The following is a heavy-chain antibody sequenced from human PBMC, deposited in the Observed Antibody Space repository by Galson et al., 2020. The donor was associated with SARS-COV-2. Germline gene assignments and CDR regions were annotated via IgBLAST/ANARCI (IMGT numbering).Heavy chain of an antibody. Sequence: SVKVSCKASGGTFSSYAISWVRQAPGQGLEWMGGIIPIFGTANYAQKFQGRVTITADESTSTAYMELSSLRSEDTAVYYCARCGYREGYYYYGMDVCGQGTTVTVSS. CDR3: ARCGYREGYYYYGMDV. CDR2: IIPIFGTA. CDR1: GGTFSSYA. J-gene: IGHJ6*02. V-gene: IGHV1-69*13. D-gene: IGHD6-13*01.